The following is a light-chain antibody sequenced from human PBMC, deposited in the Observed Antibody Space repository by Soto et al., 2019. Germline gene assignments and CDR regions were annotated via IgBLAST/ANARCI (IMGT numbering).Light chain of an antibody. CDR2: VAS. J-gene: IGKJ1*01. Sequence: DIQMTRHPSSLSASVGDRVTITCRASQDIGNSLGWYQQKPAKAPKRLIYVASSLQSGVPSRFSGSGSGTPVTHKITSLQPADFANYYSHHSNSHSEAFSQGTKVDI. CDR1: QDIGNS. CDR3: HHSNSHSEA. V-gene: IGKV1-17*01.